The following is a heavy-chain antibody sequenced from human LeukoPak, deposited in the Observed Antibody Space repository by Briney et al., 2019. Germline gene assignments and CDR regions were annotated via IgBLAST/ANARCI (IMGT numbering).Heavy chain of an antibody. Sequence: PSETLSLTCAVYGGSFSGYYWSWIRQPPGKGLEWIGEINHSGSTNYNPSLKSRVTISVDTSKNQFSLKLSSVTAADTAVYYCARGRPGTTFYYYYYGMDVWGQGTTVTVSS. CDR3: ARGRPGTTFYYYYYGMDV. V-gene: IGHV4-34*01. D-gene: IGHD1-1*01. CDR2: INHSGST. J-gene: IGHJ6*02. CDR1: GGSFSGYY.